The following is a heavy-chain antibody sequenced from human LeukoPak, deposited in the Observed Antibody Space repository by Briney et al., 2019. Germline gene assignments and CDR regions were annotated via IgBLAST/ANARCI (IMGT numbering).Heavy chain of an antibody. J-gene: IGHJ4*02. V-gene: IGHV4-61*02. CDR3: ARGEDDYGDYALDY. Sequence: SQTLSLTCTVSDGSISSALYYWSWIRQPAGKGLEWIGRIYTSGSTNYNPSLKSRVTMSVDTSKNQFSLKLSSVTAADTAVYYCARGEDDYGDYALDYWGQGTLVTVSS. D-gene: IGHD4-17*01. CDR1: DGSISSALYY. CDR2: IYTSGST.